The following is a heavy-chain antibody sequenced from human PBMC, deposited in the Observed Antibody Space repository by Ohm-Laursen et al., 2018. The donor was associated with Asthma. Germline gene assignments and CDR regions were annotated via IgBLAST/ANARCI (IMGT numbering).Heavy chain of an antibody. CDR2: ISYDGSNK. J-gene: IGHJ6*02. V-gene: IGHV3-30*03. Sequence: SLRLSCAASGFTFSSYGMHWVRQAPGKGLEWVAVISYDGSNKYYADSVKGRFTISRDNSKNTLYLQMNSLRAEDTAVYYCARDLCSSTSCYVSYYYYGMDVWGQGTTVTVSS. CDR3: ARDLCSSTSCYVSYYYYGMDV. CDR1: GFTFSSYG. D-gene: IGHD2-2*01.